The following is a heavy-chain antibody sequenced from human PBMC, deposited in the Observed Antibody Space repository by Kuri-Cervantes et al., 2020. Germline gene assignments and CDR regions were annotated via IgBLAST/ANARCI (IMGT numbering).Heavy chain of an antibody. Sequence: GGSLRLSCAASGFTFSSYAMSWVRQAPGKGLGWVAVISYDGSNKYYADSVKGRFTISRDNSKNTLYLQMNSLRAEDTAVYYCAKVGTRSYDSSGTYGIDYWGQGTLVTVSS. CDR2: ISYDGSNK. V-gene: IGHV3-30*18. D-gene: IGHD3-22*01. J-gene: IGHJ4*02. CDR3: AKVGTRSYDSSGTYGIDY. CDR1: GFTFSSYA.